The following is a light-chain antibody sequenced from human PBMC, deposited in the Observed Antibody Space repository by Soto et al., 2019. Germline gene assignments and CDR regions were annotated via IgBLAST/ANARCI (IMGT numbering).Light chain of an antibody. CDR1: SSDVGAYNF. J-gene: IGLJ3*02. V-gene: IGLV2-14*01. Sequence: QSVLTQPASVSGSPGQSITISCTGTSSDVGAYNFVSWYQQHPGNAPKLMIYEVSYRPSGISNRFSGSKSGNTASLTISGLQAEDEADYYCTSKTTTTFVLFGGGTKLTVL. CDR3: TSKTTTTFVL. CDR2: EVS.